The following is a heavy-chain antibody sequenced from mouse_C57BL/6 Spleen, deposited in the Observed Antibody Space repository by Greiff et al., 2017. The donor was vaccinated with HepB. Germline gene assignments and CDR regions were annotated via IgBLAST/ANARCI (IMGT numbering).Heavy chain of an antibody. CDR1: GYAFSSSW. J-gene: IGHJ4*01. D-gene: IGHD2-3*01. Sequence: QVQLQQSGPELVKPGASVKISCKASGYAFSSSWMNWVKQRPGKGLEWIGRIYPGDGDTNYNGKFKGKATLTADKSSSTAYMQLSSLTSEDSAVYFCARLDGYYYYALDYWGQGTSVTVSS. V-gene: IGHV1-82*01. CDR3: ARLDGYYYYALDY. CDR2: IYPGDGDT.